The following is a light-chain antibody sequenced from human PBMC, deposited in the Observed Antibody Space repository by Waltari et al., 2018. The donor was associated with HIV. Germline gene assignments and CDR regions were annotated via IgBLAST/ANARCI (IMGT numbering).Light chain of an antibody. CDR3: CSYAGSYTYV. J-gene: IGLJ1*01. CDR1: SSDVGGYNY. Sequence: QSALTQPRSVSGSPGQSVTISCTRPSSDVGGYNYVSWYQQHPGKAPKLMIYDVSKRPSGVPDRFSGSKSGNTASLTISGLQAEDEADYYCCSYAGSYTYVFATGTKVTVL. V-gene: IGLV2-11*01. CDR2: DVS.